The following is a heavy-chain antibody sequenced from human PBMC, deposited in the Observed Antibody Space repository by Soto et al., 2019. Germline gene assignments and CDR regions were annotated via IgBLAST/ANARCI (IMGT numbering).Heavy chain of an antibody. CDR1: GYTFTAYP. D-gene: IGHD3-10*01. CDR3: AKKDYYAAGVYHYDQ. Sequence: QVQLVQSGAEVKKPGASVKVSCRASGYTFTAYPLHWVRQAPGQRLEWMGWINAANGDIGYSREFQGRVTTTRDTSASTVYMEVSSLTSEDTAVYYCAKKDYYAAGVYHYDQWGQGTLVTVSS. J-gene: IGHJ4*02. CDR2: INAANGDI. V-gene: IGHV1-3*01.